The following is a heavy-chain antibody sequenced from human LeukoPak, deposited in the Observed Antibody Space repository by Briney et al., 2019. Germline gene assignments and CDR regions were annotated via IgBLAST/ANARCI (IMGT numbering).Heavy chain of an antibody. CDR3: ARDSGVSYLNGMDV. CDR2: IYYSGST. CDR1: GGSISSYY. V-gene: IGHV4-59*01. Sequence: SETLSLTCTVSGGSISSYYWSWIRQPPGKGLEWIGYIYYSGSTNYNPSLKSRVTISVDTSKNQFSLKLSSVTAADTAVYYCARDSGVSYLNGMDVWGQGTTVTVSS. J-gene: IGHJ6*02. D-gene: IGHD1-26*01.